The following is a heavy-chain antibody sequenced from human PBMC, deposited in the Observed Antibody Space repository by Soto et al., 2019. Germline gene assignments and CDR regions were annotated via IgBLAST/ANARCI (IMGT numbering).Heavy chain of an antibody. Sequence: GGSLRLSCAASGFSFNSYAMHWVRQAPGKGLEWVAVISYDGGDKYNADSVKGRFTISRDNSKNTLFLEMKSLRAEDTAVYYCAKSSGTRFYYYYGMDVWGQGTTVTVSS. CDR1: GFSFNSYA. D-gene: IGHD3-10*01. V-gene: IGHV3-30-3*02. J-gene: IGHJ6*02. CDR3: AKSSGTRFYYYYGMDV. CDR2: ISYDGGDK.